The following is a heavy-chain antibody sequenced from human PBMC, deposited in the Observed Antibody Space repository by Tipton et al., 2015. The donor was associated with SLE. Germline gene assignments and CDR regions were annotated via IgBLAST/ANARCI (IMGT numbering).Heavy chain of an antibody. Sequence: TLSLTCTVAGDSMDNYYLTWIRQPPGKGLEWIGTIYYSGNTYNNPSLKSRLSISIDKSKNHFSLTLSSVTAADTAVYYCATFFGHSSASPDALDIWGQGTMVTVSS. CDR3: ATFFGHSSASPDALDI. CDR1: GDSMDNYY. V-gene: IGHV4-59*12. CDR2: IYYSGNT. J-gene: IGHJ3*02. D-gene: IGHD6-6*01.